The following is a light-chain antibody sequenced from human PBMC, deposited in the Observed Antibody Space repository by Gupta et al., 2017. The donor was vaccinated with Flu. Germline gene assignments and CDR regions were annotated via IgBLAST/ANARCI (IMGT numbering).Light chain of an antibody. Sequence: TISRSGSSSNIGSNYLYRYHHVQGTAPRLSIETNDQRPSGIPDRFAGSKSGTSGYLVISGLRSEDEATYYCAYRDDNLEGWFVGGGTKLTVL. J-gene: IGLJ2*01. CDR1: SSNIGSNY. CDR2: TND. V-gene: IGLV1-47*01. CDR3: AYRDDNLEGWF.